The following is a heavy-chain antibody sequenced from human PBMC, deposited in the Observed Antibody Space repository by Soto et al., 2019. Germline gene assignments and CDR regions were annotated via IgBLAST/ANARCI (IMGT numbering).Heavy chain of an antibody. Sequence: ASVQVSCKASGYTFTGYYMHWVRQAPGQGLEWMGWINPNSGGTNYAQKFQGWVTMTRDTSISTAYMELSRLRSDDTAVYYCARGSMVRGVITPYGMDVWGQGTTVTVSS. CDR3: ARGSMVRGVITPYGMDV. CDR1: GYTFTGYY. D-gene: IGHD3-10*01. V-gene: IGHV1-2*04. CDR2: INPNSGGT. J-gene: IGHJ6*02.